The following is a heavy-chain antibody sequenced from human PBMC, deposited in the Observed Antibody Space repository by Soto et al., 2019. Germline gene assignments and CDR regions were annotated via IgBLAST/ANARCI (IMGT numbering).Heavy chain of an antibody. CDR2: INAGNGNT. CDR1: GYTFTSYA. Sequence: QGQLVQSGAELKKPGASVKVSCKASGYTFTSYAMHWVRQATVQRLEWMGWINAGNGNTKYSQKFQGRVTITRDTSASTAYMELSSMRSEDTAVYYCAREPGVVLDYWGQGTLVTVSS. D-gene: IGHD3-22*01. J-gene: IGHJ4*02. CDR3: AREPGVVLDY. V-gene: IGHV1-3*01.